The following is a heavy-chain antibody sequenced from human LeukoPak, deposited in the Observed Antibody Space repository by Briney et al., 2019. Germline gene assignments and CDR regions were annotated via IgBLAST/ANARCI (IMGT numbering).Heavy chain of an antibody. CDR1: GFTFGDYA. CDR2: IRGKAGGGTT. J-gene: IGHJ4*02. D-gene: IGHD2-2*01. Sequence: GRSLRLSCTASGFTFGDYAMGWVRQAPGEGLGWVVFIRGKAGGGTTEYAASVKGRFTISRDDSQSIAYLQMNSLKTEDTAVYYCTRLIYCSGTSCYGYYFDYWGQGTLVTVSS. V-gene: IGHV3-49*04. CDR3: TRLIYCSGTSCYGYYFDY.